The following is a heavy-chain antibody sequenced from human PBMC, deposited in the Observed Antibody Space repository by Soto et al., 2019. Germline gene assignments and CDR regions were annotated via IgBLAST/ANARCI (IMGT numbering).Heavy chain of an antibody. CDR2: VYHNGGA. Sequence: SETLSLTCTVSGVSIRNSHSCWSWMRQAPGKGLQFIASVYHNGGAHYNSSLKSRVTISVDTANNQVSLRMRSLTAADTAFYYCGRVVEGATRHTDPDSWGQGILVTVSS. V-gene: IGHV4-39*01. D-gene: IGHD2-21*01. CDR3: GRVVEGATRHTDPDS. CDR1: GVSIRNSHSC. J-gene: IGHJ5*01.